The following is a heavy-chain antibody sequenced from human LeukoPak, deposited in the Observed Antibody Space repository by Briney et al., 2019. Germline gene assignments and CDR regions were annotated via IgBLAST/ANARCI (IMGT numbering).Heavy chain of an antibody. CDR1: GYNFATSW. J-gene: IGHJ4*02. CDR3: ARAAGLSRDYFDY. D-gene: IGHD2-15*01. Sequence: GESLKISCKGSGYNFATSWIGWVRHLPGKGLEWMGIIYPGDSETKDSPSFQGQVAISADKSISTAYLQWSTLKASDTAMHYCARAAGLSRDYFDYWGQGTLVTVSS. CDR2: IYPGDSET. V-gene: IGHV5-51*01.